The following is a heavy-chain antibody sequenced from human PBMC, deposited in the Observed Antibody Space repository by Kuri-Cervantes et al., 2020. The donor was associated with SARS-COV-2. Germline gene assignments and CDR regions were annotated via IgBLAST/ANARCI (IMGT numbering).Heavy chain of an antibody. CDR2: IYHSGST. J-gene: IGHJ4*02. CDR3: ARDHNDFWSGYYPLDY. V-gene: IGHV4-38-2*02. CDR1: GYSISSGYY. D-gene: IGHD3-3*01. Sequence: SETLSLTCTVSGYSISSGYYWGWIRQPPGKGLEWIGSIYHSGSTYYNPSLKSRVTISVDTSKNQFSLKLSSVTAADTAVYYCARDHNDFWSGYYPLDYWGQGTLVTVSS.